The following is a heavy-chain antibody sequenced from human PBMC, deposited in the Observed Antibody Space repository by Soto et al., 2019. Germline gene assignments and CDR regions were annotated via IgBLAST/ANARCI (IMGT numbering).Heavy chain of an antibody. V-gene: IGHV4-30-4*01. CDR1: GGSISGAEYY. D-gene: IGHD3-22*01. Sequence: QVQLQESGPGLVKPSQTLSLTCTVSGGSISGAEYYSSWIRQSPGKGLEWMGNIYHSGTTYYNPSLKSRLSMSMDTSKNQFSLNLRSVTAADTAVYYCARDMIVPRLRYLEFWGQGTQVTVSS. CDR2: IYHSGTT. J-gene: IGHJ1*01. CDR3: ARDMIVPRLRYLEF.